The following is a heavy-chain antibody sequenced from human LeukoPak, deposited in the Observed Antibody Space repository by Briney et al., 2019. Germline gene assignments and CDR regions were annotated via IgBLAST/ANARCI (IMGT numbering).Heavy chain of an antibody. Sequence: GGSLRLSCAASGFTFSSYAMSWVRQAPGKGLEWVALISYDGSNKDFADSAKGRFTISRDNSKNTVYLQMNSLRPEDTAVYYCARELAGGYDSADYWGQGTLVTVSS. J-gene: IGHJ4*02. CDR3: ARELAGGYDSADY. D-gene: IGHD5-12*01. CDR2: ISYDGSNK. CDR1: GFTFSSYA. V-gene: IGHV3-30-3*01.